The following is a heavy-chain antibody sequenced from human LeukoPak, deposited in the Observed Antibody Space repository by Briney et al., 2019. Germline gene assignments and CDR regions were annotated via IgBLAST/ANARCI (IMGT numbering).Heavy chain of an antibody. J-gene: IGHJ4*02. CDR3: ARRESGSSGRYYFDY. CDR1: GFTVSSNY. V-gene: IGHV3-53*01. Sequence: PGGSLRLSCAVSGFTVSSNYMIWVRQAPGKGLEWVSVIHSGGSTYYADSVKGRFTISRDNSKNALYLQMNSLTAEDTAMYYCARRESGSSGRYYFDYWGQGTLVTVSS. D-gene: IGHD3-10*01. CDR2: IHSGGST.